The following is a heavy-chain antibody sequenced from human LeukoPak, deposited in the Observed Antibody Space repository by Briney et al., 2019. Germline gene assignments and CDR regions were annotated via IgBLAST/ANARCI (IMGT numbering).Heavy chain of an antibody. CDR2: IYTSGST. CDR3: ARGEQWPKFDY. J-gene: IGHJ4*02. V-gene: IGHV4-4*07. D-gene: IGHD6-19*01. Sequence: PSEPLTLTCSVSGGSISSYYGSWIRQPAGKGLEWIGRIYTSGSTNYNPSIKSRVTMSVDTSKNQSSLKLSSVTAADTAVYYCARGEQWPKFDYWGQGTLVTVSS. CDR1: GGSISSYY.